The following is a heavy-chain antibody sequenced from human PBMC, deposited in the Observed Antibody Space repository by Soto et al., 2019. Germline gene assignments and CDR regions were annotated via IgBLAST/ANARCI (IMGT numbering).Heavy chain of an antibody. CDR1: GFTFSSYG. Sequence: PGESLRLSYAASGFTFSSYGMHWAGQAPGKGLEWVAVISYDGSNKYYEDYVKGPFTISRDNSKNTLYLQMNSLRAEDTAVYYCAKALLLITIFRVIISKYYYYYGMDVWGQGTTVTVSS. D-gene: IGHD3-3*01. J-gene: IGHJ6*02. V-gene: IGHV3-30*18. CDR3: AKALLLITIFRVIISKYYYYYGMDV. CDR2: ISYDGSNK.